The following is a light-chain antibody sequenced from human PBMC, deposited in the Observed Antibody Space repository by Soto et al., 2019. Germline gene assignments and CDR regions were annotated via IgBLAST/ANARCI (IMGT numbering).Light chain of an antibody. J-gene: IGKJ1*01. Sequence: EIVLTHSPATLSLSPWERATLSCRASQSVSSYLAWYQQKPGQAPRLLIYVASTRATGIPARFSGSGSGTEFTLSIGSLQSEDFAVYYCQQYNNWPPTFGQGTKVDIK. CDR1: QSVSSY. CDR2: VAS. V-gene: IGKV3-15*01. CDR3: QQYNNWPPT.